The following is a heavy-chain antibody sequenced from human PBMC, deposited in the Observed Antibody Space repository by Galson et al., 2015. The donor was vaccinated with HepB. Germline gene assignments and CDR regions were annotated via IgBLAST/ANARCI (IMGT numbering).Heavy chain of an antibody. V-gene: IGHV3-11*01. CDR2: ISSSGSTI. Sequence: SLRLSCAASGFTFSDYYMSWIRQAPGKGLEWVSYISSSGSTIYYADSVKGRFTISRDNAKNSLYLQMNSLRAEDTAVYYCAIVVVRGRGLDYWGQGTLVTVSS. D-gene: IGHD3-10*01. CDR3: AIVVVRGRGLDY. J-gene: IGHJ4*02. CDR1: GFTFSDYY.